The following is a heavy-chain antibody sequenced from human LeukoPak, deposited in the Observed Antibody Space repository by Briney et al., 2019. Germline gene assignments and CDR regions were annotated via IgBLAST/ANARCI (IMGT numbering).Heavy chain of an antibody. Sequence: GGSLRLSCAASGFTFSSYAMSWVRQAPGKGLEWVSSISGTGGSTNYADSVKGRFTISRDNSKNTLYLQMNSLRAEDTAVYYCARAVTTVAWFDPWGQGTLVTVSS. CDR3: ARAVTTVAWFDP. CDR1: GFTFSSYA. CDR2: ISGTGGST. J-gene: IGHJ5*02. D-gene: IGHD4-23*01. V-gene: IGHV3-23*01.